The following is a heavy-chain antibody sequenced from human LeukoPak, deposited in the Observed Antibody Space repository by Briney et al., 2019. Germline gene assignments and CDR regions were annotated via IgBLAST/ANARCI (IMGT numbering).Heavy chain of an antibody. J-gene: IGHJ4*02. CDR2: IYYSGST. D-gene: IGHD5-12*01. Sequence: SETLSLTCTVSGGSISSYYWSWIRQPPGKGLEWVGYIYYSGSTNYNPSLKSRVTISVDTSKNRFSLKLSSVTAADTAVYYCARFSPQFRYSGYDYWGQGTLVTVSS. CDR1: GGSISSYY. V-gene: IGHV4-59*01. CDR3: ARFSPQFRYSGYDY.